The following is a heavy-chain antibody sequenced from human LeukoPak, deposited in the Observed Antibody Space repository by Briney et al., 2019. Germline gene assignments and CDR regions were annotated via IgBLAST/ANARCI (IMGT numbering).Heavy chain of an antibody. CDR1: GGSFSGYY. V-gene: IGHV4-34*01. CDR3: ARRGITMVRGVIGYYYYYGMDV. D-gene: IGHD3-10*01. J-gene: IGHJ6*04. CDR2: ISHSGST. Sequence: SETLSLTCAVYGGSFSGYYWSWIRQPPGKGLEWIGEISHSGSTNYNPSLKSRVTISVDTSKNQFSLKLSSVTAADTAVYYCARRGITMVRGVIGYYYYYGMDVWGKGTTVTVSS.